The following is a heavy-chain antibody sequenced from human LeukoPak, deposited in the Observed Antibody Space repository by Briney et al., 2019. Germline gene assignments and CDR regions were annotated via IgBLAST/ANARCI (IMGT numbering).Heavy chain of an antibody. J-gene: IGHJ5*02. V-gene: IGHV4-34*01. CDR1: GGSFSGYY. Sequence: PSETLSLTCAVYGGSFSGYYWSWICQPPGKGLEWIGEINHSGSTNYNPSLKSRVTISVDTSKNQFSLKLSSVTAADTAVYYCARKPDCSSTSCRFDPWGQGTLVTVSS. D-gene: IGHD2-2*01. CDR3: ARKPDCSSTSCRFDP. CDR2: INHSGST.